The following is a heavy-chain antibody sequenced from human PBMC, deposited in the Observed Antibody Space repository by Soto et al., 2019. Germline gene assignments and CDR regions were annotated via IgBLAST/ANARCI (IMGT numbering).Heavy chain of an antibody. J-gene: IGHJ4*02. D-gene: IGHD6-13*01. V-gene: IGHV1-18*01. CDR1: GYTFNSYV. CDR3: ARSSSSWGSWDY. CDR2: ISAYNGNT. Sequence: GASVTVRCTASGYTFNSYVIILLLKSPGQGLEWMGWISAYNGNTNYAQKLQGRVTMTTDTSTSTAYMELRSLRSDDTVGYYCARSSSSWGSWDYWGQGTLVTVSA.